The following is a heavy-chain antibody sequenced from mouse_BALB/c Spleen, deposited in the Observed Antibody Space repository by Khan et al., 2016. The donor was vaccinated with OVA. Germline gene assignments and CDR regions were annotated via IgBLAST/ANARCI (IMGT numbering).Heavy chain of an antibody. CDR1: GYTFTDYS. V-gene: IGHV9-2-1*01. Sequence: IQLVQSGPELKKPGETVKISCKASGYTFTDYSMHWVKQAPGKGLKWMGWINTETGEPTYADDFKGRFAFSLETSASTAYLQINNLKNEDTATXFCAISSYVNRFAYWGQGTLVTVSA. CDR2: INTETGEP. CDR3: AISSYVNRFAY. J-gene: IGHJ3*01.